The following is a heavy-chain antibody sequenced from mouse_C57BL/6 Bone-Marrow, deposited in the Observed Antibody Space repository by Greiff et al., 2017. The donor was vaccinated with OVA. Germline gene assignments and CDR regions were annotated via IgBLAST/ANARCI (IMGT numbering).Heavy chain of an antibody. J-gene: IGHJ2*01. CDR1: GYTFTSYW. CDR3: ARSRITTVVATDYFDY. Sequence: QVQLQQPGAELVKPGASVKLSCKASGYTFTSYWMHWVKQRPGRGLEWIGRIDPNSGGTKYNEKFKSKATLTVDKPSSTAYMQLSSLTSEDSAVYYCARSRITTVVATDYFDYWGQGTTLTVSS. CDR2: IDPNSGGT. V-gene: IGHV1-72*01. D-gene: IGHD1-1*01.